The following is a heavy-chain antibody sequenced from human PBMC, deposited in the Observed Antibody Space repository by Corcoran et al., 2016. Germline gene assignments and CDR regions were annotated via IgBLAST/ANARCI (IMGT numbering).Heavy chain of an antibody. CDR2: IKQDGSEK. J-gene: IGHJ6*02. CDR3: ARDLGPADFWSGYYVGYYYYGMDV. V-gene: IGHV3-7*03. CDR1: GFTFSSYW. D-gene: IGHD3-3*01. Sequence: EVQLVESGGGLVQPGGSLRLSCAASGFTFSSYWMSWVRQAPGKGLEWVANIKQDGSEKYYVDSVKGRFTISRDNAKNSLYLQMNSLRAEDRAVYYCARDLGPADFWSGYYVGYYYYGMDVWGQGTTVTVSS.